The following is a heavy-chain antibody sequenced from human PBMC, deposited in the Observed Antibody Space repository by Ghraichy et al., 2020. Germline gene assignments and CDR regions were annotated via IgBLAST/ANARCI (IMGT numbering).Heavy chain of an antibody. Sequence: SQTLSLTCTVSGGSISSSSYYWGWIRQPPGKGLEWIGSIYYSGSTYYNPSLKSRVTISVDTSKNQFSLKLSSVTAADTAVYYCARYGVDSSGWFGHQNYGMDVWGQGTTVTVSS. V-gene: IGHV4-39*01. CDR3: ARYGVDSSGWFGHQNYGMDV. CDR2: IYYSGST. J-gene: IGHJ6*02. CDR1: GGSISSSSYY. D-gene: IGHD6-19*01.